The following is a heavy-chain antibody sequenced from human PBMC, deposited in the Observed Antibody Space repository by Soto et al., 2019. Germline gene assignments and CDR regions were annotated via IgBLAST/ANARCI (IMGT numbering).Heavy chain of an antibody. CDR3: AGQAVQMGWLGELWDAFDI. Sequence: PGGSLRLSCAASGFTFSSYGMHWARQAPGKGLEWVAVISYDGSNKYYADSVKGRFTISRDNSKNTLYLQLNSLRAEDTAVYYCAGQAVQMGWLGELWDAFDIGGQGTMFTVSS. V-gene: IGHV3-30*03. D-gene: IGHD3-10*01. CDR1: GFTFSSYG. CDR2: ISYDGSNK. J-gene: IGHJ3*02.